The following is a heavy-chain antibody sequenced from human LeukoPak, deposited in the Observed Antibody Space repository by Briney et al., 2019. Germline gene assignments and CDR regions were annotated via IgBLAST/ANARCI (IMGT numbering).Heavy chain of an antibody. V-gene: IGHV4-59*12. CDR3: ARGGVTRVLGY. CDR2: IYYSGST. CDR1: GGSISSYY. Sequence: SETLSLTCTVSGGSISSYYWSWIRQPPGKGLEWIGYIYYSGSTNYNPSLKSRVTISVDTSKNQFSLQLNSVTPEDTAVYYCARGGVTRVLGYWGQGTLVTVSS. J-gene: IGHJ4*02. D-gene: IGHD2-8*01.